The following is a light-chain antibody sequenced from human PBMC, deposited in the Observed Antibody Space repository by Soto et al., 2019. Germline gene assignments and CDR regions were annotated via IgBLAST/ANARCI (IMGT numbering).Light chain of an antibody. CDR2: DVS. CDR3: SSYTSSSLVV. Sequence: QSALTQPASVSGSPGQSITISCTGTSSDVGGYNYVSWYQQHPGKAPKLMNYDVSNRPSGVSNRFSGSKSGNTASLTISGLQAEDEADYYCSSYTSSSLVVFGGGTQLTVL. V-gene: IGLV2-14*01. CDR1: SSDVGGYNY. J-gene: IGLJ2*01.